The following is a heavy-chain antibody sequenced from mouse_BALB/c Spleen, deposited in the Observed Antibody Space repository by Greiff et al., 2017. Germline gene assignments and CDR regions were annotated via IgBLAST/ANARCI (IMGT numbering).Heavy chain of an antibody. J-gene: IGHJ2*01. V-gene: IGHV1-15*01. CDR2: IDPETGGT. D-gene: IGHD2-2*01. CDR3: TRWLGGYYFDY. CDR1: GYTFTDYE. Sequence: QVQLQQSGAELVRPGASVTLSCKASGYTFTDYEMHWVKQTPVHGLEWIGAIDPETGGTAYNQKFKGKATLTADKSSSTAYMELRSLTSEDSAVYYCTRWLGGYYFDYWGQGTTLTVSS.